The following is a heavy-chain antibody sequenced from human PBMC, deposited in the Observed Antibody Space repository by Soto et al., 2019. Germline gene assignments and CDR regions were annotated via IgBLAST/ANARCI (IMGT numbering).Heavy chain of an antibody. CDR1: GGSISSSSYY. J-gene: IGHJ6*02. D-gene: IGHD6-13*01. CDR3: AGSYSSSWTYYYYYGMDV. CDR2: IYYSGST. V-gene: IGHV4-39*01. Sequence: SETLSLTCTVSGGSISSSSYYWGWIRQPPGKGLEWIGSIYYSGSTYYNPSLKSRVTISVDTSKNQFSLKLSSVTAADTAVYYCAGSYSSSWTYYYYYGMDVWSQGTTVTVSS.